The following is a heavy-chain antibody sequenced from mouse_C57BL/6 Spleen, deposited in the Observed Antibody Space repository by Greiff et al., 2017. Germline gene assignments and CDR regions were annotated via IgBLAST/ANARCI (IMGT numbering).Heavy chain of an antibody. V-gene: IGHV5-17*01. Sequence: EVKVVESGGGLVKPGGSLKLSCAASGFTFSDYGMHWVRQAPEKGLEWVAYISSGSSTIYYADTVKGRFTISRDNAKNTLFLQMTSLRSEETARYYCAGRGTGKDAMDYWGQGTSVTVSS. D-gene: IGHD3-1*01. J-gene: IGHJ4*01. CDR2: ISSGSSTI. CDR3: AGRGTGKDAMDY. CDR1: GFTFSDYG.